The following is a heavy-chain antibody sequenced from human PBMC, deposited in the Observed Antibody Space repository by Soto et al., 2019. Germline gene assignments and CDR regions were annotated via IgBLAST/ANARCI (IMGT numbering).Heavy chain of an antibody. J-gene: IGHJ3*02. CDR1: GFTLSSSV. V-gene: IGHV3-30*18. D-gene: IGHD3-16*01. CDR2: ISVDGRND. CDR3: AKEGHAFGRGVCVTI. Sequence: EGSLRLSCKASGFTLSSSVMHWVRQAPGKRLEWLSVISVDGRNDLHAGAVKGRFTISRDISKNMVYLQMNDLRPDDTAMCLCAKEGHAFGRGVCVTIWGHGTMVTVSS.